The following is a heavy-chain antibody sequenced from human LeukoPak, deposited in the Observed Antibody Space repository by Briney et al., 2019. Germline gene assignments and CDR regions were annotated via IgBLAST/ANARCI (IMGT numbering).Heavy chain of an antibody. J-gene: IGHJ4*02. D-gene: IGHD1-26*01. CDR2: IYYSGST. CDR1: GGSISSSSYY. Sequence: SETLSLTCTVSGGSISSSSYYWGWIRQPPGKGLEWIGSIYYSGSTYYNPSLKSRVTISVDTSKNQFSLKLSSVTAADTAVYYCARCGGGSLASYSGSYWAVFDYWGQGTLVTVSS. CDR3: ARCGGGSLASYSGSYWAVFDY. V-gene: IGHV4-39*07.